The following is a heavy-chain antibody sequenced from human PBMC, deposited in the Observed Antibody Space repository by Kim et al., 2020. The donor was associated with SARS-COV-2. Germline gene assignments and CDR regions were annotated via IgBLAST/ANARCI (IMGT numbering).Heavy chain of an antibody. CDR3: ATDDIAAAGSYYYYGMDV. Sequence: ASVKVSCKVSGYTLTELSMHWVRQAPGKGLEWMGGFDPEDGEITYAQKFQGRVTMTEDTSTDTAYMELSSLSSEETAVYYCATDDIAAAGSYYYYGMDVWGEGTTVTVSS. V-gene: IGHV1-24*01. D-gene: IGHD6-13*01. CDR1: GYTLTELS. J-gene: IGHJ6*04. CDR2: FDPEDGEI.